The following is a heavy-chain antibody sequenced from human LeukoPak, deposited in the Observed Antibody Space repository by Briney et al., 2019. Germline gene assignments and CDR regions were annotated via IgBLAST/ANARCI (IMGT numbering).Heavy chain of an antibody. D-gene: IGHD5-24*01. CDR3: ARDGGDGYNDLDY. V-gene: IGHV3-30-3*01. CDR1: GFTFSSYA. J-gene: IGHJ4*02. Sequence: GGSLRLSCAASGFTFSSYAIHWVRQAPGKGLECVAVVSNDGTEKYYADSAKGRFTISRDNSKNTLYLQMNSLRTEDTAVYYCARDGGDGYNDLDYWGQGTLVTVPS. CDR2: VSNDGTEK.